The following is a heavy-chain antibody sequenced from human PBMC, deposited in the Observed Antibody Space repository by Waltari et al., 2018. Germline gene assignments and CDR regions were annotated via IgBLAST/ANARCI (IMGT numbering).Heavy chain of an antibody. Sequence: EVQLLESGGGLVPPGGSLRLSCAVSGFTFSSYALSWVRLAPGKGLEWVSAISGSGGSTYYADSVKGRFTISRDNSKNTLYLQMNSLRAEDTAVYYCAKGGPYCSSTSCYTDYFDYWGQGTLVTVSS. D-gene: IGHD2-2*02. CDR2: ISGSGGST. CDR3: AKGGPYCSSTSCYTDYFDY. J-gene: IGHJ4*02. CDR1: GFTFSSYA. V-gene: IGHV3-23*01.